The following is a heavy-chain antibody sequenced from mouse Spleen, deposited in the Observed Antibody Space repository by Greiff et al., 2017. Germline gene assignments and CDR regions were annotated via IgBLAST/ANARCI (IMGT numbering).Heavy chain of an antibody. CDR2: IDTSDSYT. CDR1: GYTFTDYW. J-gene: IGHJ3*01. CDR3: ARGDDGYYVWFAY. Sequence: VQLQQPGAELVMPGASVKMSCKASGYTFTDYWMHWVKQRPGQGLEWIGAIDTSDSYTSYNQKFKGKATLTVDESSSTAYMQLSSLTSEDSAVYYCARGDDGYYVWFAYWGQGTLVTVSA. D-gene: IGHD2-3*01. V-gene: IGHV1-69*01.